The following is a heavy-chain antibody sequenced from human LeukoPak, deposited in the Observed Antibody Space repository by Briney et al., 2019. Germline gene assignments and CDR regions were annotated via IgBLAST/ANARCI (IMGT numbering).Heavy chain of an antibody. CDR3: AKDMGIAMMTPSSLDR. J-gene: IGHJ5*02. CDR2: ISGSGGST. CDR1: GFTFSSYA. V-gene: IGHV3-23*01. D-gene: IGHD3-22*01. Sequence: GGSLRLSCAASGFTFSSYAMSWVRQAPGKGLEWVSGISGSGGSTYYADSVKGRFTISRDNSKNTLFLLMNSLSAEDTAVFYCAKDMGIAMMTPSSLDRWGQGTLVTVSS.